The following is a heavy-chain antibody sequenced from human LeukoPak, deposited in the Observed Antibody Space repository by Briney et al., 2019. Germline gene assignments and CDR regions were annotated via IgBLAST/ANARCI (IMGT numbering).Heavy chain of an antibody. D-gene: IGHD6-13*01. CDR3: AREAPYSSSWGYYYYYYMDV. Sequence: PSETLSLTCTVSGGSINNYYWSWIRQPPGKGLEWIGHISYSGNTNYNSSLRSRVTISVDTSNNQYSLKLSSVTAADTAVYYCAREAPYSSSWGYYYYYYMDVWGKGTTVTVSS. V-gene: IGHV4-59*12. CDR2: ISYSGNT. CDR1: GGSINNYY. J-gene: IGHJ6*03.